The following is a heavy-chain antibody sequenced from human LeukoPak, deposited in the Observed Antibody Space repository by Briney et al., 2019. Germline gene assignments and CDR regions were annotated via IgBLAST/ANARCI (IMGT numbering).Heavy chain of an antibody. CDR2: IYYSGST. J-gene: IGHJ4*02. CDR1: GGSIRSYY. D-gene: IGHD6-13*01. V-gene: IGHV4-59*01. Sequence: SETLSLTCTVSGGSIRSYYWSWIRQPLGKGLEWIGNIYYSGSTNYNPSLKSRVTISVDTSKNQFSLKLSSVTAADTAVYYCARVDSNNWYDSRGYFDYWGQGTLVTVSS. CDR3: ARVDSNNWYDSRGYFDY.